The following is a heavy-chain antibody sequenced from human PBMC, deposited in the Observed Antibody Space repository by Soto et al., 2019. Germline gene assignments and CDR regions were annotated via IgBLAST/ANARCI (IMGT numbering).Heavy chain of an antibody. V-gene: IGHV1-69*13. CDR2: IIPIFGTA. CDR3: ARDSPTTMVGAFAI. J-gene: IGHJ3*02. CDR1: GGTFSSYA. D-gene: IGHD3-10*01. Sequence: GASVKVSCKDSGGTFSSYASSWVRQAPGQGREWMGGIIPIFGTANYAQKFQGRVTITADESTSTAYMELSSLRSEDTAVYYCARDSPTTMVGAFAIWGQGTMVT.